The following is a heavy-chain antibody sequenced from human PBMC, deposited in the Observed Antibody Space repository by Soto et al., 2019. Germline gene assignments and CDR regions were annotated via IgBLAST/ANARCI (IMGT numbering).Heavy chain of an antibody. CDR1: GFTFSSYS. CDR2: ISSSSSTI. J-gene: IGHJ4*02. V-gene: IGHV3-48*01. CDR3: ARDPGTYYDILTGYYPVGY. D-gene: IGHD3-9*01. Sequence: GGSLRLSCAASGFTFSSYSMNWVRQAPGKGLEWVSYISSSSSTIYYADSVKGRFTISRDNAKNSLYLQMNSLRAEDTAVYYCARDPGTYYDILTGYYPVGYWGQGTLVTVSS.